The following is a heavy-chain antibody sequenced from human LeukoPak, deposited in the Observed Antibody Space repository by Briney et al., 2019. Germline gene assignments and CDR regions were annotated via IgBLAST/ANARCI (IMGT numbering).Heavy chain of an antibody. D-gene: IGHD5-18*01. CDR3: AKDRRDRYSYGYYYYGMDV. CDR2: ISGSGGST. CDR1: GFTFSSYA. V-gene: IGHV3-23*01. Sequence: RAGGSLRLSCAASGFTFSSYAMSWVRQAPGKGLEWVSAISGSGGSTYYADSVKGRFTISRDNSKNTLYLQMNSLRAEDTAVYYCAKDRRDRYSYGYYYYGMDVWGQGTTVTVSS. J-gene: IGHJ6*02.